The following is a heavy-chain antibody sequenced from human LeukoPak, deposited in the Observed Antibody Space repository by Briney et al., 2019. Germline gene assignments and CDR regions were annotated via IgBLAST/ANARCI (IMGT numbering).Heavy chain of an antibody. J-gene: IGHJ4*02. CDR1: GYTFTSYD. CDR3: ARDLTIFGVVIMLDY. V-gene: IGHV1-8*03. Sequence: ASVKVSCKASGYTFTSYDINWVRQATGQGLEWMGWMNPNSGNTGYAQEFQGRVTITRNTSISTAYMELSSLRSEDTAVYYCARDLTIFGVVIMLDYWGQGTLVTVSS. CDR2: MNPNSGNT. D-gene: IGHD3-3*01.